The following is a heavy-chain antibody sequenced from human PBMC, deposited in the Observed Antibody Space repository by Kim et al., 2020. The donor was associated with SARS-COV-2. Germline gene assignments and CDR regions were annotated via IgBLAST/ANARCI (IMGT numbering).Heavy chain of an antibody. CDR2: ISSSSSTI. CDR1: GFTFSSYS. V-gene: IGHV3-48*02. CDR3: ASRGVPAATPNYYYGMDV. Sequence: GGSLRLSCAASGFTFSSYSMNWVRQAPGKGLEWVSYISSSSSTIYYADSVKGRFTISRDNAKNSLYLQMNSLRDEDTAVYYCASRGVPAATPNYYYGMDVWGQGTAVTVSS. J-gene: IGHJ6*02. D-gene: IGHD2-2*01.